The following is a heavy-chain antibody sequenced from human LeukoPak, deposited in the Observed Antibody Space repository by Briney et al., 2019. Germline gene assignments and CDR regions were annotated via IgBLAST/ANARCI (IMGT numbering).Heavy chain of an antibody. J-gene: IGHJ4*02. D-gene: IGHD1-26*01. CDR2: INHSGST. V-gene: IGHV4-34*01. CDR1: GGSFSGYY. CDR3: ARGSLGGSYPRYFDY. Sequence: PSETLSLTCAVYGGSFSGYYWSWIRQPPGKGLEWMGEINHSGSTNYNPSLKSRVTISVDTSKNQFSLKLSSVTAADTAVYYCARGSLGGSYPRYFDYWGQGTLVTVSS.